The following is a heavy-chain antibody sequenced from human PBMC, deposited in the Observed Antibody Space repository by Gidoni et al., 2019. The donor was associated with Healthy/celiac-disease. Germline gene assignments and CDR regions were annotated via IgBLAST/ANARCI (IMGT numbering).Heavy chain of an antibody. D-gene: IGHD6-13*01. J-gene: IGHJ6*03. V-gene: IGHV3-23*01. CDR1: GFTFSSYA. CDR2: ISGSGGST. CDR3: PPRLETGRVAAPDMDV. Sequence: EVQLLESGGGLVQPGGSLRLSCAASGFTFSSYAMSWVRQAPGKGLEWVSAISGSGGSTYYADSVKGRFTISRDNSKNTLYLQMNSLRAEDTAVYYCPPRLETGRVAAPDMDVWGKGTTVTVSS.